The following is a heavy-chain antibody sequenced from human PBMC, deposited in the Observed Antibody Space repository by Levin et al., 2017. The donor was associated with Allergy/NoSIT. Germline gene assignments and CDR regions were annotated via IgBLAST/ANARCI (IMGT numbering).Heavy chain of an antibody. CDR1: GFTFSSYA. J-gene: IGHJ4*02. V-gene: IGHV3-23*01. D-gene: IGHD3-22*01. Sequence: SCAASGFTFSSYAMSWVRQAPGKGLEWVSAISGSGGSTYYADSVKGRFTISRDNSKNTLYLQMNSLRAEDTAVYYCAKCSEGITMIVVANTDFDYWGQGTLVTVSS. CDR2: ISGSGGST. CDR3: AKCSEGITMIVVANTDFDY.